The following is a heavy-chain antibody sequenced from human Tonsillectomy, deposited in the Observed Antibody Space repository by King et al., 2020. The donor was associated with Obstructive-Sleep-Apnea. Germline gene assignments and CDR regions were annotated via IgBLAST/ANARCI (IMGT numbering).Heavy chain of an antibody. CDR3: ARDQEWTFDY. D-gene: IGHD3-3*01. V-gene: IGHV3-48*04. J-gene: IGHJ4*02. Sequence: VQLVESGGGLVQPGGSLRLSVAASGFTFNSHSMNWVRQAPGKGLEWVSYIRSDISKPSYADAVKGRFTISRDNAKNSLYLQMDSLRVEDTAVYYCARDQEWTFDYWGQGTLVTVSS. CDR1: GFTFNSHS. CDR2: IRSDISKP.